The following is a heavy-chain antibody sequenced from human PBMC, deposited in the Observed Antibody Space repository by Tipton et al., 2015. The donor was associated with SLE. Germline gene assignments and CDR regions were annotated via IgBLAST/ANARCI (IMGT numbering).Heavy chain of an antibody. V-gene: IGHV3-53*04. J-gene: IGHJ4*02. CDR3: AKDQWMEPQGVLDY. CDR2: IYSGGST. Sequence: QLVQSGGGLVQPGGSLRLSCAASGFTVSSNYMSWVRQAPGKGLEWVSVIYSGGSTYYADSVKGRFTISRDNSKNTLYLQMNSLRPEDTALYYCAKDQWMEPQGVLDYWGRGTLVTVSS. D-gene: IGHD6-19*01. CDR1: GFTVSSNY.